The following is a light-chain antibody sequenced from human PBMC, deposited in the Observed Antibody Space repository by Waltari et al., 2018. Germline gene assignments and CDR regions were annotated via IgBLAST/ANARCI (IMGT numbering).Light chain of an antibody. Sequence: DIVMTQSPLYLPVPPGEPASISCKSSQSLLHSNGYNYLDWYLQKPGQSPQLLIYLGSNRATGVPDRFSGSGSGTDFTLKISRVEADDVGVYYCMKSLQTTFGPGTKVDLK. J-gene: IGKJ3*01. CDR2: LGS. CDR3: MKSLQTT. V-gene: IGKV2-28*01. CDR1: QSLLHSNGYNY.